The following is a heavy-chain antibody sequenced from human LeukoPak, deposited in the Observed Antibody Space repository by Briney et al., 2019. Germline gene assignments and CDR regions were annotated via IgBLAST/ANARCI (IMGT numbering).Heavy chain of an antibody. V-gene: IGHV4-31*03. J-gene: IGHJ6*02. CDR1: GVSISSGGYY. CDR2: IYYSGST. CDR3: ARSPAYSNYDPVGYYYYYGMDV. Sequence: SETLSLTCTVSGVSISSGGYYWSWIRQHPGKGLEWIGYIYYSGSTYYNPSLKSRVTISVDTSKNQFSLKLSSVTAADTAVYYCARSPAYSNYDPVGYYYYYGMDVWGQGTTVTVSS. D-gene: IGHD4-11*01.